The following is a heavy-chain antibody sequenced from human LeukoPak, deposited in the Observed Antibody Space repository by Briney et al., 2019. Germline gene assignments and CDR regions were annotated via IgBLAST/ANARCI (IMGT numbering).Heavy chain of an antibody. CDR3: ARDPEGFGATYFDY. J-gene: IGHJ4*02. V-gene: IGHV3-11*04. Sequence: GGSLRLSCAASGFTFSDYYMSWIRQAPGKGLEWVSYISGSGSNIYYADSVKGRFTISRDNAKNSFYLQMNSLRAEDTAVFYCARDPEGFGATYFDYWGQGTLVTVSS. D-gene: IGHD3-16*01. CDR1: GFTFSDYY. CDR2: ISGSGSNI.